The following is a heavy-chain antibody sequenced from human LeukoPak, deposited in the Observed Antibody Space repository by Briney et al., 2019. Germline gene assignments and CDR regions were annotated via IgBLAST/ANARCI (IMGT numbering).Heavy chain of an antibody. CDR3: ARRVGSGWPVQH. V-gene: IGHV1-8*01. D-gene: IGHD6-19*01. CDR1: GYTFSSYD. CDR2: MNPNSGNT. J-gene: IGHJ1*01. Sequence: ASVKVFCKASGYTFSSYDINWVRQATGQGLEWMGWMNPNSGNTGYAQKFQGRLNMTRNTSIDTAYMELSSLRSDDTAVYYCARRVGSGWPVQHWGQGTLVTVSS.